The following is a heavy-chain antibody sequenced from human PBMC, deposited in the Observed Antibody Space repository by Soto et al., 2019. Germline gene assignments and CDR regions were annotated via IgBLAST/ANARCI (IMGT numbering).Heavy chain of an antibody. D-gene: IGHD3-10*01. CDR2: IIPIFGTA. V-gene: IGHV1-69*12. Sequence: QVQLVQSGAEVKKPGSSVKVSCKASGGTFSSYAISWVRQAPGQGLEWMGGIIPIFGTANYAQKFQGRVTITADESTSTAYMELSSLRSEDTAVYYCARDRGTMVRGVIAHDAFDIWGQGTMVTVSS. CDR1: GGTFSSYA. J-gene: IGHJ3*02. CDR3: ARDRGTMVRGVIAHDAFDI.